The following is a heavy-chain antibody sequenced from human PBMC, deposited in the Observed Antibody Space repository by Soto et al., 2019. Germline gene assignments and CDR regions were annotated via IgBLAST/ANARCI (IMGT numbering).Heavy chain of an antibody. V-gene: IGHV1-3*01. J-gene: IGHJ1*01. Sequence: QVQLVQSGAEVKKPGASMKVSCKASGYTFTSYAMHWVRQAPGQRLEWMGWINAGNGNTKYSQKFQGRVTITRDTSASTAYMELSSLRSEDTAVYYCARDGNDFWSGYYSFQHWGQGTLVTVSS. CDR2: INAGNGNT. CDR3: ARDGNDFWSGYYSFQH. D-gene: IGHD3-3*01. CDR1: GYTFTSYA.